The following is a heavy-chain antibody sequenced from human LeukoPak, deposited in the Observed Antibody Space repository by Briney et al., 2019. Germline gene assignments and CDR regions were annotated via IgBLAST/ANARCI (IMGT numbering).Heavy chain of an antibody. V-gene: IGHV3-74*01. Sequence: GGSLRLSCAASGFTFSSYWMHWVRQAPGKGLVWVSRINSDGSSTSYADSVKGRFTISRDNAKNTLYLQMNSLRAEDTAVYYCARDSVLLWFGERLYYYYYMDVWGKGTTVTVSS. D-gene: IGHD3-10*01. J-gene: IGHJ6*03. CDR3: ARDSVLLWFGERLYYYYYMDV. CDR1: GFTFSSYW. CDR2: INSDGSST.